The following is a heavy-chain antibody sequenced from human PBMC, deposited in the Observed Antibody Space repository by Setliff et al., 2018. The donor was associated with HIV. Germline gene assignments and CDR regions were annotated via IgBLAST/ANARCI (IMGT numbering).Heavy chain of an antibody. J-gene: IGHJ3*02. V-gene: IGHV4-59*08. Sequence: SETLSLTCTVSGGSISHYYWNWIRQSPGKGLEWIGFISYTGTTNYSPSLESRVIISVDTSKMQFSLKLRSVTAADTAMYYCARLLQGGNYAFDTWGQGTMVTVSS. CDR2: ISYTGTT. CDR3: ARLLQGGNYAFDT. CDR1: GGSISHYY. D-gene: IGHD2-21*02.